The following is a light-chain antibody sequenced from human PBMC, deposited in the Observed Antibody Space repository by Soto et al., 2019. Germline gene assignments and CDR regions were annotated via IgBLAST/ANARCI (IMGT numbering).Light chain of an antibody. CDR3: QHYNNWPPWT. CDR2: DAS. J-gene: IGKJ1*01. CDR1: HSSRSW. Sequence: DIQMTHSPSTPSASVRDRVTITCPVSHSSRSWLAWDQQKPGKAPKLLIYDASNLESGVPSRFSGSGSGTEFTLTISSLQSEDFAVYYCQHYNNWPPWTFGQGTKVDIK. V-gene: IGKV1-5*01.